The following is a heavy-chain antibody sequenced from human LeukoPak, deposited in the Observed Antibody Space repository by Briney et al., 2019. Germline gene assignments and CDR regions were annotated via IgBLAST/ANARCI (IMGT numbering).Heavy chain of an antibody. CDR2: ISYDGSNK. CDR3: AREYYDILTGYAVFNSIYYFDY. D-gene: IGHD3-9*01. J-gene: IGHJ4*02. CDR1: GFTFSSYA. V-gene: IGHV3-30*01. Sequence: GGSLRLSCAASGFTFSSYAMHWVRQAPGKGLEWVAVISYDGSNKYYADSVKGRFTISRDNSKNTLYLQMNSLRVEDTAVYYCAREYYDILTGYAVFNSIYYFDYWGQGTLVTVSS.